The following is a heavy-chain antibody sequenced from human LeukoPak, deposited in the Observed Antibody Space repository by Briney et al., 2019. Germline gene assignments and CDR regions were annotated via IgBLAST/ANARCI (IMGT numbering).Heavy chain of an antibody. CDR2: ISSSSSTI. CDR3: ARRGDGYNYGFDY. Sequence: GGSLRLSCAASGFTFSSDSMNWVRQAPGKGLEWVSYISSSSSTIYYADSVKGRFTISRDNAKNSLYLQMNSLRAEDTAVYYCARRGDGYNYGFDYWGQGTLVTVSS. V-gene: IGHV3-48*04. J-gene: IGHJ4*02. CDR1: GFTFSSDS. D-gene: IGHD5-24*01.